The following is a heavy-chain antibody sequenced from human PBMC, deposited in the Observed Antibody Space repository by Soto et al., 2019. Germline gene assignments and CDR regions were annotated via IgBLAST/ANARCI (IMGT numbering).Heavy chain of an antibody. CDR2: IRGSGGST. CDR1: GFTFSSYA. D-gene: IGHD4-4*01. CDR3: AKDSVKSPFPNWFDP. V-gene: IGHV3-23*01. J-gene: IGHJ5*02. Sequence: EVQLLESGGGLAQPGGSLRLSCAASGFTFSSYAMSWVRQAPGKGLEWVSGIRGSGGSTYYADSVKGRSTISRDNSKNTLYLQMNSLRAEDTAVYYCAKDSVKSPFPNWFDPWGQGTLVTVSS.